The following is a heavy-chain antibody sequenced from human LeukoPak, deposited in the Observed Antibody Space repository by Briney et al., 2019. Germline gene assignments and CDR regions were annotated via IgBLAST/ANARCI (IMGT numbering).Heavy chain of an antibody. Sequence: SQTLSLTCAISGDSISSKSATWNWIRQSPSRGLEWLGRTYYRSKWYNDYAVSLKSRITINPDTSKNQFSLQLNSVTPEDTAVYYCAREDTYGDYGDDGFDYWGQGTLVTVSS. CDR1: GDSISSKSAT. CDR2: TYYRSKWYN. D-gene: IGHD4-17*01. V-gene: IGHV6-1*01. J-gene: IGHJ4*02. CDR3: AREDTYGDYGDDGFDY.